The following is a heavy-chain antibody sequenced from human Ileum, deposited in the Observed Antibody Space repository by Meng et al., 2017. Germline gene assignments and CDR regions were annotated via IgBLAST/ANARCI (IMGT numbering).Heavy chain of an antibody. CDR3: ARRAHYGDPPR. CDR2: IYYGGST. V-gene: IGHV4-39*01. CDR1: SGSFTNNNYY. Sequence: QLRLQDSGPGLVKPSETLPLTCSVSSGSFTNNNYYWVWIRRPPGKGLEWIGSIYYGGSTYYNPSLKSRVTISVDTSTNQFSLKLISVTAADTAVYYCARRAHYGDPPRWGQGTLVTVSS. J-gene: IGHJ4*02. D-gene: IGHD4-17*01.